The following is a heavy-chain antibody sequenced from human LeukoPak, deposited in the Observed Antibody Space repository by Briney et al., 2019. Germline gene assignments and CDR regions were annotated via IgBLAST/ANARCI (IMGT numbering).Heavy chain of an antibody. CDR3: ARSAVSSGGEFDY. Sequence: GGSLRLSCVASGFTFSISGMSWVRQAPGKGLEWVSYISSSGSTIYYADSVKGRFTISRDNAKNSLYLQMNSLRAEDTAVYYCARSAVSSGGEFDYWGQGTLVTVSS. J-gene: IGHJ4*02. CDR1: GFTFSISG. D-gene: IGHD6-19*01. V-gene: IGHV3-48*04. CDR2: ISSSGSTI.